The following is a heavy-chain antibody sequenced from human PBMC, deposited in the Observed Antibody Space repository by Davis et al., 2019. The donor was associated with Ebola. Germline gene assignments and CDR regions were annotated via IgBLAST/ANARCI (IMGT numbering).Heavy chain of an antibody. Sequence: HTGGSLRLSCAASGFTFSSYWMHWVRQAPGKGLVWVSRINSDGSSTSYADSVKGRFTISRDNAKNTLYLQKNSLRVEDTAVYYCARELPYSSGGHNLYGLDVWGKGTTVTVSS. J-gene: IGHJ6*04. CDR1: GFTFSSYW. D-gene: IGHD3-22*01. V-gene: IGHV3-74*01. CDR3: ARELPYSSGGHNLYGLDV. CDR2: INSDGSST.